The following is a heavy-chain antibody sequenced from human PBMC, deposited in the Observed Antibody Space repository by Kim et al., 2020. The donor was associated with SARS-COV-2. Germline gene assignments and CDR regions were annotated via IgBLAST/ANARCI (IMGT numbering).Heavy chain of an antibody. J-gene: IGHJ4*02. V-gene: IGHV4-34*01. CDR1: GGSFSGYY. Sequence: SETLSLTCAVYGGSFSGYYWSWIRQPPGKGLEWIGEINHSGSTYYNPSLKSRVTISVDMSKNQFSLNLSSVTAADTALYYCATRSPGYSSSWTPGGSRIDHWGQGTLVTVSS. CDR3: ATRSPGYSSSWTPGGSRIDH. CDR2: INHSGST. D-gene: IGHD6-13*01.